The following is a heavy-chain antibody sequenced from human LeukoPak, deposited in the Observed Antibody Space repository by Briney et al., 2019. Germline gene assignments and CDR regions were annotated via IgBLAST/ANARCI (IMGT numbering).Heavy chain of an antibody. J-gene: IGHJ4*02. CDR1: GGSISSSSYY. V-gene: IGHV4-39*07. D-gene: IGHD4-17*01. Sequence: SETLSLTCTVSGGSISSSSYYWGWIRQPPGKGLEWIGEINHSGSTNYNPSLKSRVTISVDTSKNQFSLKLSSVTAADTAVYYCARGQTTDRLFDYWGQGTLVTVSS. CDR2: INHSGST. CDR3: ARGQTTDRLFDY.